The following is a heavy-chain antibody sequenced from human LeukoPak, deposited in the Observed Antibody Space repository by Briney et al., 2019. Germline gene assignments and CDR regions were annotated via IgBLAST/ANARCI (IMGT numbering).Heavy chain of an antibody. CDR2: IYYNEST. CDR3: ARDRAAGSDWLDP. CDR1: GGSIGLYH. J-gene: IGHJ5*02. V-gene: IGHV4-59*01. Sequence: PSETLSLTCTVSGGSIGLYHWSWIRQPPGKGLEWIGYIYYNESTKYNPSLKSRLTISVDTSKKQFSLNMTSMTAADTAVYYCARDRAAGSDWLDPWGQGTLVTVSS. D-gene: IGHD3-10*01.